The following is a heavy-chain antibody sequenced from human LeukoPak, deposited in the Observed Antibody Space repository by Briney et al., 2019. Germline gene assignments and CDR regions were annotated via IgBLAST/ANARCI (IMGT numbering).Heavy chain of an antibody. CDR2: INPNNGGT. V-gene: IGHV1-2*02. Sequence: ASVKVSCKASGYTFTDYYIHWVRQAPGQGLEWMGRINPNNGGTNYAQKFQGRVTMTRDTSISTAYMELSRQRSDDTAVYYCAREVDYYDTSDYFPLGYWGQGTLVTVSS. J-gene: IGHJ4*02. CDR3: AREVDYYDTSDYFPLGY. CDR1: GYTFTDYY. D-gene: IGHD3-22*01.